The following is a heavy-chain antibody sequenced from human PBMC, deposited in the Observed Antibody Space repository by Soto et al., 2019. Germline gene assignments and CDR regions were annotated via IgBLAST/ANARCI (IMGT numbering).Heavy chain of an antibody. J-gene: IGHJ4*02. Sequence: EVHLVESGGGLVQPGGSLRVSCVASGFTFSSYSMTWVRQAPGKGLEWVSYITSSSRTMYYADSVKGRFIMSRDNAKSSLYLQMNGLRDEDTDVYYCATSLLTSGGTCYSHWGPGTLVPVSS. CDR2: ITSSSRTM. CDR1: GFTFSSYS. V-gene: IGHV3-48*02. CDR3: ATSLLTSGGTCYSH. D-gene: IGHD2-15*01.